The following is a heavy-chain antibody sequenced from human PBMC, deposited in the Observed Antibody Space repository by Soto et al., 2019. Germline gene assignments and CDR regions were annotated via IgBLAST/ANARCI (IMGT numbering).Heavy chain of an antibody. D-gene: IGHD3-3*01. CDR3: AKLGPARQYEFWSGYTGSSGYYRMDV. Sequence: AGSLRLCCTASGFTFSSYAMSFGRQASGKWLGFGSAISGSGGITYYAVCVKGRSNVARDNSKHTLYLQRNSVRAEDTAVYYCAKLGPARQYEFWSGYTGSSGYYRMDVWGQGTTVTVSS. J-gene: IGHJ6*01. CDR1: GFTFSSYA. CDR2: ISGSGGIT. V-gene: IGHV3-23*01.